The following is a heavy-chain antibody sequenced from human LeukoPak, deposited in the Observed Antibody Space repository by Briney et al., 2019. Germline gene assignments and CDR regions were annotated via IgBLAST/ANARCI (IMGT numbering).Heavy chain of an antibody. Sequence: GGSLRLSCSASGFTFSTYWMHWIRQVPGKGLVWVSHIKYDGSATNYADSVKGRFTISRDNAKNTLYLQMNSLRAEDTAVYYCVSGSLQSGYNFDYWGQGALVTVSS. CDR1: GFTFSTYW. D-gene: IGHD3-3*01. CDR3: VSGSLQSGYNFDY. J-gene: IGHJ4*02. CDR2: IKYDGSAT. V-gene: IGHV3-74*01.